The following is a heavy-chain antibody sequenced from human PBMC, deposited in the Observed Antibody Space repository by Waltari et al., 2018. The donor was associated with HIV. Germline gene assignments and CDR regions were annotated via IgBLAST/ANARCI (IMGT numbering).Heavy chain of an antibody. D-gene: IGHD6-13*01. CDR1: GGSISSNSYY. J-gene: IGHJ4*02. V-gene: IGHV4-39*01. Sequence: QLQLQESGPGLVKPSETLSLTCTVSGGSISSNSYYWGWIRQPPGKGLDWIGNIYYSGSTYYNPSLKSRLTISVDTSKNQFSLKLRSVTAADTAVYYCASQEIEADYSSSWSYALGHWGQGTLVTVSS. CDR2: IYYSGST. CDR3: ASQEIEADYSSSWSYALGH.